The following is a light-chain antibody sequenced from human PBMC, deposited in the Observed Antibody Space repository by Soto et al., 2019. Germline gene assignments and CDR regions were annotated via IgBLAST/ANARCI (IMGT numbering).Light chain of an antibody. V-gene: IGLV1-40*01. CDR2: GYY. Sequence: QSVLTQPPSVSGAPGQRVTIACTGTNSNIGAGYDVHWYRLFPGGAPTLLISGYYHRPSGVPDRVSGSKSGTSASLAISDXXXXXXXXYYXQSYDSGLIGLIFGTGTKLTVL. CDR1: NSNIGAGYD. CDR3: QSYDSGLIGLI. J-gene: IGLJ2*01.